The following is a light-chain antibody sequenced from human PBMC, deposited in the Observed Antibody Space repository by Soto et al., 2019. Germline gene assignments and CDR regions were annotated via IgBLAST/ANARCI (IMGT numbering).Light chain of an antibody. J-gene: IGLJ1*01. CDR2: DVN. Sequence: QAVVTQPRSVSGSPGQSVTISCTGTSSDVGGYNYVSWYQHHPGKAPKFMIYDVNKRPSGVPDRFSGSKSGNTASLTISGLQAEDEADYYCCSYAGTYTHYVFGTGTKLTVL. V-gene: IGLV2-11*01. CDR1: SSDVGGYNY. CDR3: CSYAGTYTHYV.